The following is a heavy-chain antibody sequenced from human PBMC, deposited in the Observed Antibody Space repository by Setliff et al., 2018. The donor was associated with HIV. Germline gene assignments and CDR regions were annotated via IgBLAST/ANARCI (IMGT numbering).Heavy chain of an antibody. CDR2: ISDSGGAT. CDR1: GFTFSDYA. J-gene: IGHJ3*02. V-gene: IGHV3-23*01. Sequence: GGSLRLSCAASGFTFSDYAMTWVRQPPGKGLEWVSAISDSGGATENADSVKGRFTVSRDSAKNTLSLQTDSLRPDDTAVYYCVRGKQNGVATYGLDIWGQGAMVTVSS. CDR3: VRGKQNGVATYGLDI. D-gene: IGHD2-8*01.